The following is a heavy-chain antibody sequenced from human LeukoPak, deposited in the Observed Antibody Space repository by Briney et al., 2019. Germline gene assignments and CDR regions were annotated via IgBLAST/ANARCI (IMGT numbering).Heavy chain of an antibody. J-gene: IGHJ4*02. CDR2: ISSGSSYT. V-gene: IGHV3-21*01. CDR1: GFTFSTYS. Sequence: GGSLRLSCAASGFTFSTYSMNWVRQAPGKGLEWVSCISSGSSYTYYVDTVKGRFTISRDNAKNSLYLQMNSLRAEDTAVYYCARALSGSYYDYFDYWGQGTLVTASS. D-gene: IGHD1-26*01. CDR3: ARALSGSYYDYFDY.